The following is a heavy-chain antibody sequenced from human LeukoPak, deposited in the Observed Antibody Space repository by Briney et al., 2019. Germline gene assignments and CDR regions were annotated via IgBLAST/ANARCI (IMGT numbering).Heavy chain of an antibody. J-gene: IGHJ4*02. CDR1: GYTFTDYY. D-gene: IGHD6-25*01. CDR3: ARSQEAGPAADIDY. Sequence: ASVKVSCKASGYTFTDYYIHWVRQAPGQGLEWMGWIVPKSGGTNYAQKFQGRVTMTRDTSISTAYMELSRLRSDDTAVYYCARSQEAGPAADIDYWGQGTLVTVSS. CDR2: IVPKSGGT. V-gene: IGHV1-2*02.